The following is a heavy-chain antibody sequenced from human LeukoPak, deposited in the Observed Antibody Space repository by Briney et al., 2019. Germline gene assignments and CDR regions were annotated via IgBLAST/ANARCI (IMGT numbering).Heavy chain of an antibody. Sequence: GGSLRLSCAASGFTFSSYSMNWVRQAPGKGLEWVSYISSSSSTIYYADSVKGRFTISRDNAKNSLYLQMNCLRAEDTAVYYCARDLVGYQLLSDPEYFQHWGQGTLVTVSS. V-gene: IGHV3-48*01. CDR3: ARDLVGYQLLSDPEYFQH. CDR1: GFTFSSYS. J-gene: IGHJ1*01. CDR2: ISSSSSTI. D-gene: IGHD2-2*01.